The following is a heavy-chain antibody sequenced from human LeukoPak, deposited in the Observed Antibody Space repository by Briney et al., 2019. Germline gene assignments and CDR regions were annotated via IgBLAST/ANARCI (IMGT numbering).Heavy chain of an antibody. CDR2: IIPIFGTA. V-gene: IGHV1-69*05. CDR1: GGTFSSYA. CDR3: ARDRGGVSFYYYYMDV. Sequence: SVEVSCKASGGTFSSYAISWVRQAPGQGLEWVGRIIPIFGTANYAQKFQGRVTITTDESTSTAYMELSSLRFEDTAVYYCARDRGGVSFYYYYMDVWGKGTTVTVSS. J-gene: IGHJ6*03. D-gene: IGHD3-10*01.